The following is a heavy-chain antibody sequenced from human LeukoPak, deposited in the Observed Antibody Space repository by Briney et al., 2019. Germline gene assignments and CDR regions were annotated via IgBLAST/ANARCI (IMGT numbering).Heavy chain of an antibody. CDR3: AKGRTVTSRDNFDY. CDR2: ISYDGSKK. Sequence: GRSLRLSCAASGFTFSSYAMHWVRQAPGKGLEWVAAISYDGSKKYYTDSVKGRFTISRDNSKNTLYLQMNSLRAEDTAVYYCAKGRTVTSRDNFDYWGQGTLVTVSS. D-gene: IGHD1/OR15-1a*01. J-gene: IGHJ4*02. CDR1: GFTFSSYA. V-gene: IGHV3-30*04.